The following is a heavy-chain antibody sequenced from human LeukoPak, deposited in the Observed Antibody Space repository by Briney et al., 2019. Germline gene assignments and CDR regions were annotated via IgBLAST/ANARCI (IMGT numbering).Heavy chain of an antibody. CDR3: ARDVGCTNDVCYNNFDY. D-gene: IGHD2-8*01. J-gene: IGHJ4*02. V-gene: IGHV1-2*02. CDR1: GYTFTGCY. Sequence: GASVKVSCKASGYTFTGCYMHWVRQAPGQGLEWMGWINSNSGDTNYAQKFQGRVTMTRDTSISTAYMELSRLRSDDTAVYYCARDVGCTNDVCYNNFDYWGQGTLVTVSS. CDR2: INSNSGDT.